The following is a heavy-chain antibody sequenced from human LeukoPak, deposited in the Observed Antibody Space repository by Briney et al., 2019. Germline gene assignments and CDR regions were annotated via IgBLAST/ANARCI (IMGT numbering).Heavy chain of an antibody. J-gene: IGHJ4*02. Sequence: GGSLRLSCAASGSTFSSYSMNWVRQAPGKGLEWVSSISSSSSYIYYADSVKGRFTISRDNAKNSLYLQMNSLRAEDTAVYYCARVGPLNYYGSGSSDGGGQGTLVTVSS. V-gene: IGHV3-21*01. CDR3: ARVGPLNYYGSGSSDG. D-gene: IGHD3-10*01. CDR2: ISSSSSYI. CDR1: GSTFSSYS.